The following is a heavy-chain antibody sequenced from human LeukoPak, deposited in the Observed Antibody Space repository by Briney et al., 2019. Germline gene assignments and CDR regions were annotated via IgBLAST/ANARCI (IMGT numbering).Heavy chain of an antibody. J-gene: IGHJ4*02. V-gene: IGHV4-38-2*01. CDR1: GYSISSGYS. CDR2: VNHAGST. CDR3: ARGARYSGYEGPYFDY. Sequence: SETLSLTCAVSGYSISSGYSWGWIRQPPGKGPECIGNVNHAGSTYYNPSLRSRVSILVDTSKNQFSLRLGSVTAADTAVYYCARGARYSGYEGPYFDYWGQGTLVTVSS. D-gene: IGHD5-12*01.